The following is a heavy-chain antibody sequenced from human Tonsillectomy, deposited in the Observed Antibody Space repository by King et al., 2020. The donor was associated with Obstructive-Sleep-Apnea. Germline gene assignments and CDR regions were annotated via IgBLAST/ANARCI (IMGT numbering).Heavy chain of an antibody. CDR3: ARHRGVEDYGGYGDYFDY. CDR2: VYYSGNT. J-gene: IGHJ4*02. Sequence: QLQESGPGLVKPSETLSLTCTVSGGSINNYYWSWIRQPPGEGLEWIGYVYYSGNTNFNPSLKSRVTISANTSKIQFSPRLSSVTAADTAVYYCARHRGVEDYGGYGDYFDYWGQGTLVTVSS. D-gene: IGHD5-12*01. CDR1: GGSINNYY. V-gene: IGHV4-59*08.